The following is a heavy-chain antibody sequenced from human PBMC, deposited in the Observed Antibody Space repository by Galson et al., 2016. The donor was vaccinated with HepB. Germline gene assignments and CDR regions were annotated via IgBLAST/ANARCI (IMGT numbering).Heavy chain of an antibody. J-gene: IGHJ6*03. CDR1: GGSIVGSAFY. CDR2: ISYTGNT. Sequence: ETLSLTCTVSGGSIVGSAFYWVWIRQPPEKGLELVGSISYTGNTYYNPSLQSRLTISVDTSQNQFSLKLTSVTAADTAVYYCARRENYSHYYMDVWGKGATVSVSS. D-gene: IGHD1-7*01. CDR3: ARRENYSHYYMDV. V-gene: IGHV4-39*01.